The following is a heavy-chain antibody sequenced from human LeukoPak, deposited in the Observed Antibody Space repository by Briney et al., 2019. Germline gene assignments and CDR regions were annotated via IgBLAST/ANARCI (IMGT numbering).Heavy chain of an antibody. CDR3: AKSGGSSSWTRPFDY. Sequence: GGSLRLSCAASGFTFSSYAMNWVRQAPGKGLEWVSIISGSGDNTYYTDSVKGRFTISRDNSKNTMYLQMNSLRAEDTAVYYCAKSGGSSSWTRPFDYWGQTTLVTVSS. J-gene: IGHJ4*02. V-gene: IGHV3-23*01. CDR2: ISGSGDNT. CDR1: GFTFSSYA. D-gene: IGHD6-13*01.